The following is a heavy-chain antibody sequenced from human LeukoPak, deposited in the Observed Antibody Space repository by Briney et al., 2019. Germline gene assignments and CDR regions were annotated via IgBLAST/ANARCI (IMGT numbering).Heavy chain of an antibody. CDR2: IYSGGST. D-gene: IGHD3-22*01. J-gene: IGHJ4*02. CDR3: ARVMYYYDSCGYYYFDY. CDR1: GFTVSSNY. Sequence: GGSLRLSCAASGFTVSSNYMSWVRQAPGKGLEWVSVIYSGGSTYYADSVKGRFTISRDNSKNTLYLRMNSLRAEDMAVYYCARVMYYYDSCGYYYFDYWGQGTLVTVSS. V-gene: IGHV3-66*02.